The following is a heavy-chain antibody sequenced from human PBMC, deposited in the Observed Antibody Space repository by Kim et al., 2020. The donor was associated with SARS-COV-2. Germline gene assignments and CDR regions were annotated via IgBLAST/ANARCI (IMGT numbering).Heavy chain of an antibody. Sequence: RKSRVTISVDTSKNQFSLKLSSVTAADTAVYYCARESVSPTGTPGGVVDYWGQGTLVTVSS. J-gene: IGHJ4*02. V-gene: IGHV4-31*02. D-gene: IGHD1-1*01. CDR3: ARESVSPTGTPGGVVDY.